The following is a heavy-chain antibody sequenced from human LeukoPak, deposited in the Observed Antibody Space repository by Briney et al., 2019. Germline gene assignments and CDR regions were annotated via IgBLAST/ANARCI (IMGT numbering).Heavy chain of an antibody. CDR3: AKRYCTSISCYREIDS. Sequence: GRSLRLSCAASGFTFSSYAMTWVRRAPEKGLEWVSTISGSGADTYYADSVKGRFTISRDNSKNILYLQMNSLRAEDTAVFYCAKRYCTSISCYREIDSWGQGTLVTVSS. V-gene: IGHV3-23*01. CDR1: GFTFSSYA. J-gene: IGHJ4*02. D-gene: IGHD2-2*02. CDR2: ISGSGADT.